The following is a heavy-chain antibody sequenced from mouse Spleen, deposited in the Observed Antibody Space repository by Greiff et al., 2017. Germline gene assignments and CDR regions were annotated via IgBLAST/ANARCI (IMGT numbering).Heavy chain of an antibody. V-gene: IGHV1-81*01. Sequence: QVHVKQSGAELARPGASVKLSCKASGYTFTSYGISWVKQRTGQGLEWIGEIYPRSGNTYYNEKFKGKATLTADKSSSTAYMELRSLTSEDSAVYFCARGSYYGSSPYYFDYWGQGTTLTVSS. J-gene: IGHJ2*01. CDR1: GYTFTSYG. CDR2: IYPRSGNT. CDR3: ARGSYYGSSPYYFDY. D-gene: IGHD1-1*01.